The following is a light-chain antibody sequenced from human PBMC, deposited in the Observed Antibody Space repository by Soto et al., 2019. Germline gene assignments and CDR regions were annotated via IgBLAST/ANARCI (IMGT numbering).Light chain of an antibody. CDR1: SSNIGSQV. V-gene: IGLV1-44*01. CDR3: APWDDSLDGPV. J-gene: IGLJ2*01. Sequence: QSVLTPPPSASGAPGPRVTISCSGSSSNIGSQVVQWFQHLPGTAPELLMQKNHERPSGVPDRFSGSKFGISASLAITVLQSEDEGDYYCAPWDDSLDGPVFGGRTKLTVL. CDR2: KNH.